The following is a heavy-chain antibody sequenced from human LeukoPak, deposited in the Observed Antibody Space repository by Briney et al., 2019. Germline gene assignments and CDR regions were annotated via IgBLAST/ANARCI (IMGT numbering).Heavy chain of an antibody. CDR3: ARLPRMPWGAGTLYYFDY. Sequence: GESLKISCKGSGYSFTSYWIGWVRQMPGKGPEWMGIIYPGDSDTRYSPSFQGQVTISADKSISTAYLQWSSLKASDTAMYYCARLPRMPWGAGTLYYFDYWGQGTLVTVSS. J-gene: IGHJ4*02. V-gene: IGHV5-51*01. CDR1: GYSFTSYW. CDR2: IYPGDSDT. D-gene: IGHD1-1*01.